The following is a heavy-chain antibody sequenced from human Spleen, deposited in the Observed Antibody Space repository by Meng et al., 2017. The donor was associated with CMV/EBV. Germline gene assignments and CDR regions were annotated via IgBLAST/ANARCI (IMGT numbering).Heavy chain of an antibody. J-gene: IGHJ4*02. Sequence: ASGFTFSSYAMSWVRQSPGKGLEWVSVISDSGGGTYYADSVKGRFTISRDNSKNTLYLQMNSLRAEDTAVFYCAKGNSGSCYSAPDYWGQGTLVTVSS. V-gene: IGHV3-23*01. CDR3: AKGNSGSCYSAPDY. D-gene: IGHD2-15*01. CDR1: GFTFSSYA. CDR2: ISDSGGGT.